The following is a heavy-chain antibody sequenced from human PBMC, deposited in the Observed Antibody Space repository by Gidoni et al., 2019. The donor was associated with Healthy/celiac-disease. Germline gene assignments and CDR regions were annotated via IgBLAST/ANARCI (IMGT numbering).Heavy chain of an antibody. CDR1: GFTFDDYA. CDR3: PKSIAAAGTSWFDP. CDR2: ISWNSGSI. Sequence: EVQLVESGGGLVQPGRSLRLSCAASGFTFDDYAMHWVRQAPGKGLEWVSGISWNSGSIGYADSVKGRFTISRDNAKNSLYLQMNSLRAEDTALYYCPKSIAAAGTSWFDPWGQGTLVTVSS. J-gene: IGHJ5*02. V-gene: IGHV3-9*01. D-gene: IGHD6-13*01.